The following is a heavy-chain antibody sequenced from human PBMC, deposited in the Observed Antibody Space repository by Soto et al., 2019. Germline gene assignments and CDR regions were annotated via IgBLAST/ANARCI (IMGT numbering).Heavy chain of an antibody. J-gene: IGHJ4*02. Sequence: SETLSLTCTASAASFSKCYWTWIRQPPGKGLEWIGYIYFNGNTKYNPSLEGRLTISIDTSKKEFSLKLTSVTAADAAVYYCASVTFGGIVLAHWGQGTLVTVSS. D-gene: IGHD3-16*01. CDR2: IYFNGNT. V-gene: IGHV4-59*01. CDR1: AASFSKCY. CDR3: ASVTFGGIVLAH.